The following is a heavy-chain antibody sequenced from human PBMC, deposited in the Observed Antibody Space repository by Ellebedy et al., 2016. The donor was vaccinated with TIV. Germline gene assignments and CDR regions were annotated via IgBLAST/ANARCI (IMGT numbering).Heavy chain of an antibody. J-gene: IGHJ5*02. Sequence: ASVKVSCXASGYTFTSYGISWVRQAPGQGLEWMGWINAYNGNTNYAQKLQGRVTMTTDTSTSTAYMELRSLRSDDTAVYYCARDGDSSGYCNWFDPWGQGTLVTVSS. CDR1: GYTFTSYG. CDR2: INAYNGNT. D-gene: IGHD3-22*01. CDR3: ARDGDSSGYCNWFDP. V-gene: IGHV1-18*01.